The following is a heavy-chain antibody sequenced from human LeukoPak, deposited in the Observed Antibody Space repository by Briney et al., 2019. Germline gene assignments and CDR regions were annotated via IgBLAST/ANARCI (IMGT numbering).Heavy chain of an antibody. V-gene: IGHV3-30*18. Sequence: GGSLRLSCAASGFTFSSYGMRWVRQAPGRGLDWVAVISNDGSKKYYADSVKGRFTISRDNSKNTLSLQVSSLRTEDTAVYYCAKDRYSYAFEYSDSWGQGTLVTVSS. CDR2: ISNDGSKK. CDR1: GFTFSSYG. D-gene: IGHD5-18*01. J-gene: IGHJ4*02. CDR3: AKDRYSYAFEYSDS.